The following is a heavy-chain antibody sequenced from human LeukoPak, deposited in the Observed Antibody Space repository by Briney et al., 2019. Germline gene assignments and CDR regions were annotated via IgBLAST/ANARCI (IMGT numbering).Heavy chain of an antibody. Sequence: SVKVSCKASGGTFSSYAISWVRQAPGQGLEWMGRIIPIFGTANYAQKFQGRVTITTDESTSTAYMELSSLRSEDTAVYYCARGAYDSSGYYPYNWFDPWGQGTLVTVSS. CDR3: ARGAYDSSGYYPYNWFDP. CDR1: GGTFSSYA. J-gene: IGHJ5*02. V-gene: IGHV1-69*05. D-gene: IGHD3-22*01. CDR2: IIPIFGTA.